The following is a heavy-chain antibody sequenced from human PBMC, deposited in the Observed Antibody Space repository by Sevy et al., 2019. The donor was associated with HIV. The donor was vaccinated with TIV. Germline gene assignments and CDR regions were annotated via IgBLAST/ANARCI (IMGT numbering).Heavy chain of an antibody. Sequence: GGSLRLSCAASGFTFSSYAMHWVRQAPGKGLEWVAVISYDGSNKYYADSVKGRFTISRDNSKNTLYLQMNSLRAEGTAVYYCARDRARSGSYLEYFQHWGQGTLVTVSS. CDR3: ARDRARSGSYLEYFQH. J-gene: IGHJ1*01. V-gene: IGHV3-30-3*01. CDR2: ISYDGSNK. D-gene: IGHD3-10*01. CDR1: GFTFSSYA.